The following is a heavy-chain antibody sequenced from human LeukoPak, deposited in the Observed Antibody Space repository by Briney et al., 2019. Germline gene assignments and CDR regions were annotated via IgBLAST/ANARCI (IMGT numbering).Heavy chain of an antibody. CDR3: ARAGPLGGYFDY. CDR1: GFTFSSYS. D-gene: IGHD2-15*01. V-gene: IGHV3-21*01. Sequence: GGSLRLSCAASGFTFSSYSMNWVRQAPGKGLEWVSSISSSSSYIYYADSVKGRFTISRDNAKNSLYLQMNSLRAEDTAVYYCARAGPLGGYFDYWGQGTLVTVSS. CDR2: ISSSSSYI. J-gene: IGHJ4*02.